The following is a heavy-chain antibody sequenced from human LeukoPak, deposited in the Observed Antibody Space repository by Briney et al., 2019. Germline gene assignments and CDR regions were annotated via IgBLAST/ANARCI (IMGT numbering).Heavy chain of an antibody. CDR2: IYYSGTT. J-gene: IGHJ4*02. D-gene: IGHD3-16*02. Sequence: PSETLSLTCTVSGGSISSSSYYWGWIRQPPGKGLEWIGNIYYSGTTYYTPSLKSRVTISVDTSKNQFSLKLSSVTAADTAVYSCPRLSSKWGSDPFDYWGQGTLVTVSS. V-gene: IGHV4-39*01. CDR3: PRLSSKWGSDPFDY. CDR1: GGSISSSSYY.